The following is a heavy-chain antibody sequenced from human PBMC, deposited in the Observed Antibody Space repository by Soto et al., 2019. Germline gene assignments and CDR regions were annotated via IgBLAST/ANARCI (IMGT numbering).Heavy chain of an antibody. D-gene: IGHD6-19*01. J-gene: IGHJ5*02. CDR2: MNPNSGNT. CDR3: ARVASSGWYNWFDP. Sequence: ASVKVSCKASGYTFTSYGINWVRQATGQGLEWMGWMNPNSGNTGYAQKFQGRVTMTRNTSISTAYMELSSLRSEDTAVYYCARVASSGWYNWFDPWGQGTLVTVSS. CDR1: GYTFTSYG. V-gene: IGHV1-8*02.